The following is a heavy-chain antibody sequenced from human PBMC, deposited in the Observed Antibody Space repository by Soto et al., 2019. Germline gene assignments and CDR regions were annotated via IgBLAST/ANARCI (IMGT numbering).Heavy chain of an antibody. CDR3: ARAPIVPYGDYAPIDY. D-gene: IGHD4-17*01. CDR2: IYYSGST. V-gene: IGHV4-31*03. Sequence: SETLSLTCTVSGGSISSGGYYWSWIRQHPGKGLEWIGYIYYSGSTYYNPSLKSRVTISVDTSKNQFSLKLSSVTAADTAVYYCARAPIVPYGDYAPIDYWGQGTLVTVS. J-gene: IGHJ4*02. CDR1: GGSISSGGYY.